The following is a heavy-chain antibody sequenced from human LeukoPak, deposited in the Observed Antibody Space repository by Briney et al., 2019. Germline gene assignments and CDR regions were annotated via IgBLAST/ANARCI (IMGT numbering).Heavy chain of an antibody. CDR2: ISGSGGST. CDR3: AKDSPGSGSYIDY. D-gene: IGHD3-10*01. V-gene: IGHV3-23*01. J-gene: IGHJ4*02. Sequence: GGPLRLSCQAPGFTFSSYPMSWARQAPGKGREGVSAISGSGGSTYYADSVKGRFTISRDNSKNTLYLQMNSLRAEDTAVYYCAKDSPGSGSYIDYWGQGTLVTVSS. CDR1: GFTFSSYP.